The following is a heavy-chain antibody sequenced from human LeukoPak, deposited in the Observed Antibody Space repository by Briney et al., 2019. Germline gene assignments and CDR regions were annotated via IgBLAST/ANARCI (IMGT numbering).Heavy chain of an antibody. CDR2: ISYDGSNK. Sequence: GGSLRLSCAASGFTFSSYAMHWVRQAPGKGLEWVAVISYDGSNKYYADSVKGRFTISRDNSKNTLYLQMNSLRAEDTAVYYCARDPYDSSGSHPDAFDIWGQGTMVTVSS. CDR3: ARDPYDSSGSHPDAFDI. V-gene: IGHV3-30-3*01. J-gene: IGHJ3*02. D-gene: IGHD3-22*01. CDR1: GFTFSSYA.